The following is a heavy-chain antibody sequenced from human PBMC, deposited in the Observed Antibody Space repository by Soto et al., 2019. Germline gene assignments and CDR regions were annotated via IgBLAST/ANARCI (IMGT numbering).Heavy chain of an antibody. J-gene: IGHJ3*02. CDR1: GFTFSSYA. V-gene: IGHV3-23*01. Sequence: GGSLRLSCAASGFTFSSYAMSWVRQAPGKGLEWVSAISGSGGSKYYADSVKGRFTISRDNSKNTLYLQMNSLRAEDTAVYYCAKVQMTWGSKALRDGGNDAFDIWGQGTMVTVSS. CDR3: AKVQMTWGSKALRDGGNDAFDI. CDR2: ISGSGGSK. D-gene: IGHD3-16*01.